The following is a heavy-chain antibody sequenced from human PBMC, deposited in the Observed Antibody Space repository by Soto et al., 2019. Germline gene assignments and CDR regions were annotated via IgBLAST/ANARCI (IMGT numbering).Heavy chain of an antibody. CDR2: VSSSVNS. J-gene: IGHJ4*01. CDR3: VGGLTSMNNY. CDR1: GDSISSATHY. Sequence: PSETPSLTRTAYGDSISSATHYWNWIRQHPGKGLEWIGYVSSSVNSYYSPSLKSRVFMSVDTSKNLFSLKLSSVTAADTAIYYCVGGLTSMNNY. V-gene: IGHV4-31*03. D-gene: IGHD3-22*01.